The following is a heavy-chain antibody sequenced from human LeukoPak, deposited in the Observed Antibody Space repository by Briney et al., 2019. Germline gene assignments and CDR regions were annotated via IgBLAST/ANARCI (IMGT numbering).Heavy chain of an antibody. Sequence: PGGSLRLSCAASGFTFSGYAMSWVRQAPGKGLEWVSGISGSGGSTYYADSVKGRFTISRDNSKNTLYLQMNSLRAEDTAVYYCAKSPSDRSGTYYEYYYYYMDVWGKGTTVTVSS. CDR2: ISGSGGST. CDR3: AKSPSDRSGTYYEYYYYYMDV. CDR1: GFTFSGYA. V-gene: IGHV3-23*01. D-gene: IGHD1-26*01. J-gene: IGHJ6*03.